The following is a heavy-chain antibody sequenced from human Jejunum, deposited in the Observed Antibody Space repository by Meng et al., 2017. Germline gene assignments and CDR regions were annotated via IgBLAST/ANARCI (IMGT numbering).Heavy chain of an antibody. Sequence: QLQGSGPGLVTASGTLSLTCAVSGASISRPNWWSWVRQPPGKGLEWIGKIDPSESTHYNPSLKGRVTISADRSKNQFSLRLTSVTAADTAIYYCARAYCTDVSCHDFFDSWGQGTLVTVAS. V-gene: IGHV4-4*02. CDR1: GASISRPNW. CDR2: IDPSEST. D-gene: IGHD2-8*01. CDR3: ARAYCTDVSCHDFFDS. J-gene: IGHJ4*02.